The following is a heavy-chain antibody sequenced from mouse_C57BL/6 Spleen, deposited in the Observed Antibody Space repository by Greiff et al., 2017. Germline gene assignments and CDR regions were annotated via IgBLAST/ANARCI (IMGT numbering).Heavy chain of an antibody. J-gene: IGHJ1*03. CDR2: ILPGSGST. V-gene: IGHV1-9*01. D-gene: IGHD1-1*01. Sequence: QVHVKQSGAELMKPGASVKLSCKATGYTFTGYWIEWVKQRPGHGLEWIGEILPGSGSTNYNEKFKGKAPLNADTSSNTAYMQLSSLTTEDSAIYYCARWAITTVLDGYWYFDVWGTGTTVTVSS. CDR1: GYTFTGYW. CDR3: ARWAITTVLDGYWYFDV.